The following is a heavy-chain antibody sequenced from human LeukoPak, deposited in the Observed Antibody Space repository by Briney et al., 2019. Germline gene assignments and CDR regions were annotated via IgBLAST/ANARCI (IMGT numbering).Heavy chain of an antibody. V-gene: IGHV3-21*01. J-gene: IGHJ3*02. CDR3: ARGPIMITFGGVIPDAFDI. CDR1: GFTLSSYT. D-gene: IGHD3-16*02. CDR2: ISSSSSYI. Sequence: GRSLRLSCAASGFTLSSYTIHWVRQAPGKGLEWVSSISSSSSYIYYADSVKGRFTISRDNAKNSLYLQMNSLRAEDTAVYYCARGPIMITFGGVIPDAFDIWGQGTMVTVSS.